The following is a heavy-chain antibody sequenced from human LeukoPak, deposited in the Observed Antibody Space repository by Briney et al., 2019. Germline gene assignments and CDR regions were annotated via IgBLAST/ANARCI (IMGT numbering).Heavy chain of an antibody. J-gene: IGHJ4*02. V-gene: IGHV3-21*01. Sequence: GGSLRLSCAASGVTFSSYSMNWVRQAPGKGLEWVSSISSSSSSYIYYADSVKGRFTISRDNDKNSLYLQMNSLRAEDTAVYYWARDDPYDSGYFDYWGQGTLVTVSS. CDR2: ISSSSSSYI. CDR1: GVTFSSYS. CDR3: ARDDPYDSGYFDY. D-gene: IGHD3-3*01.